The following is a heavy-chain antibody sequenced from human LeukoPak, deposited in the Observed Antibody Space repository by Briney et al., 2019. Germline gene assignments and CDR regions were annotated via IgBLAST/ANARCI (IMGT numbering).Heavy chain of an antibody. Sequence: SVKVSCKASGGTFSSYAISWVRQAPGQGLEWMGRIIPIFGIANYAQKFQGRVTITADKSTSTAYMELSSLRPEDTAVYYCARVVTPRILRFLEWRGEDWFDPWGQGTLVTVSS. CDR1: GGTFSSYA. CDR3: ARVVTPRILRFLEWRGEDWFDP. V-gene: IGHV1-69*04. CDR2: IIPIFGIA. J-gene: IGHJ5*02. D-gene: IGHD3-3*01.